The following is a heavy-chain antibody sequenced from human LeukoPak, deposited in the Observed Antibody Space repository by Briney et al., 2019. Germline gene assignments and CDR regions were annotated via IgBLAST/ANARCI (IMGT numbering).Heavy chain of an antibody. J-gene: IGHJ6*02. CDR1: GFTFSSYA. CDR2: ISYDGSNK. D-gene: IGHD3-3*01. Sequence: GGSLRLSCAASGFTFSSYAMHWVRQAPGKGLERVAVISYDGSNKYYADSVKGRFTISRDNSKNTLYLQMNSLRAEDTAVYYCANVYYDFWSGPEFTYYYYYGMDVWGQGTTVTVSS. V-gene: IGHV3-30-3*01. CDR3: ANVYYDFWSGPEFTYYYYYGMDV.